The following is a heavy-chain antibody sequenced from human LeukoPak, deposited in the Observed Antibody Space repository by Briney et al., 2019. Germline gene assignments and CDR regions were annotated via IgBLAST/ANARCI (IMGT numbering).Heavy chain of an antibody. CDR1: GGSISSYY. Sequence: PSETLSLTCTVSGGSISSYYWSWVRQPPGKGLEWIGYIYYSGSTNYNPSLKSRVTISVDTSKNQFSLKLSSVTAADTAVYDCARASTLILPNFDYWGQGTLVTVSS. J-gene: IGHJ4*02. V-gene: IGHV4-59*01. CDR2: IYYSGST. CDR3: ARASTLILPNFDY.